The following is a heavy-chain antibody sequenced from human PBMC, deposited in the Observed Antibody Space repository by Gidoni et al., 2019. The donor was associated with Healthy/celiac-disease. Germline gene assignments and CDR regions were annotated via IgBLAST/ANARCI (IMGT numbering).Heavy chain of an antibody. J-gene: IGHJ6*02. CDR2: ISYDGSNK. CDR1: GFTFSSYA. CDR3: ARDGEMATILHYYYGMDV. D-gene: IGHD5-12*01. V-gene: IGHV3-30-3*01. Sequence: QVQLVESGGGVVQPGRSLRLSCAASGFTFSSYAMHWVRQAPGKGLEWVAVISYDGSNKYYADSVKGRFTISRDNSKNTLYLQMNSLRAEDTAVYYCARDGEMATILHYYYGMDVWGQGTTVTVSS.